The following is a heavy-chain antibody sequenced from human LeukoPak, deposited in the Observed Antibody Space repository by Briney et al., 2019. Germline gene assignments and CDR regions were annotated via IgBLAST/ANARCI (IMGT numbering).Heavy chain of an antibody. CDR2: ISSSSSYI. Sequence: GGSLRLSCAASGFTFSRYSMNWVRQAPGKGLEWVSSISSSSSYIYYADSVKGRFTISRDNAKNSLYLQMNSLRAEDTAVYYCARDSTYDILTDYWGQGTLVTVSS. D-gene: IGHD3-9*01. CDR1: GFTFSRYS. V-gene: IGHV3-21*04. J-gene: IGHJ4*02. CDR3: ARDSTYDILTDY.